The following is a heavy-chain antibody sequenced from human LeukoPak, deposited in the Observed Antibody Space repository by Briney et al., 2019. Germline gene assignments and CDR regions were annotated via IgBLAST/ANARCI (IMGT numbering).Heavy chain of an antibody. J-gene: IGHJ4*02. V-gene: IGHV3-30*14. CDR1: GFTVSSYP. CDR2: ISYDGSHK. D-gene: IGHD2-15*01. CDR3: ARDPYCSGGSCLDY. Sequence: GGSLRLSYEASGFTVSSYPMHWVRQAPGKGLEWVTVISYDGSHKYYADSVKGRFTISRDNSKNTLYLQMNSLRAEDTAVYYCARDPYCSGGSCLDYWGQGTLVTVSS.